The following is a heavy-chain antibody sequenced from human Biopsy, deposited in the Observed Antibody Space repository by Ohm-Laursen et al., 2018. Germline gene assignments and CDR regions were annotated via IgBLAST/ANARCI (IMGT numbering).Heavy chain of an antibody. Sequence: SVKVSCNASGYSFSTYDVNWVRRARGQGLEWMGWMIPSSGKTGYAQRFQGRVTLTMNTSISTAYMELSGLRSEDTAVYFCARGYSRRVSIFEASIYWFDTWGQGTLVTVSS. CDR2: MIPSSGKT. CDR3: ARGYSRRVSIFEASIYWFDT. V-gene: IGHV1-8*01. CDR1: GYSFSTYD. J-gene: IGHJ5*02. D-gene: IGHD6-6*01.